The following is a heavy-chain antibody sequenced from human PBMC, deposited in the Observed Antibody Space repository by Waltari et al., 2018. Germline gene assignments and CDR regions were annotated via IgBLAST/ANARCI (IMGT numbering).Heavy chain of an antibody. CDR1: GYTLTELS. V-gene: IGHV1-24*01. D-gene: IGHD2-8*02. J-gene: IGHJ4*02. CDR2: FDPEDGET. CDR3: ATSPRYCTGGVCYFAYFDY. Sequence: QVQLVQSGAEVKKPGASVKVSCKVSGYTLTELSMHWVRKAPGKGLEWMGGFDPEDGETIYAQKFQGRVTMTEDTSTDTAYMELSSLRSEDTAVYYCATSPRYCTGGVCYFAYFDYWGQGTLVTVSS.